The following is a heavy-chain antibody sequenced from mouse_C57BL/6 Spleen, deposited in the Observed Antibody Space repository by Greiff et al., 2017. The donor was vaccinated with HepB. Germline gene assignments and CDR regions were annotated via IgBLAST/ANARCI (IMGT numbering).Heavy chain of an antibody. V-gene: IGHV1-82*01. CDR1: GYAFSSSW. CDR2: IYPGDGDT. J-gene: IGHJ2*01. Sequence: QVQLQQSGPELVKPGASVKISCKASGYAFSSSWMNWVKQRPGKGLEWIGRIYPGDGDTNYNGKFKGKATLTADKSSSTAYMQLSSLTSEDSAVYYCARPYYYGSSYYVDYGGQGTTLTVSS. D-gene: IGHD1-1*01. CDR3: ARPYYYGSSYYVDY.